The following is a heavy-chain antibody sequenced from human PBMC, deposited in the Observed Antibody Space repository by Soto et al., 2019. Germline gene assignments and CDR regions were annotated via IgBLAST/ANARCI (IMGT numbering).Heavy chain of an antibody. J-gene: IGHJ6*02. CDR2: ISAIGSTK. CDR3: ANDKAPKPVYYYYGMDV. CDR1: GFTFTGYE. V-gene: IGHV3-48*03. Sequence: GGSLRLSCAASGFTFTGYEMNWVRQAPGKGLEWVSYISAIGSTKYYADSVKGRFTISRDNSKNTLFLQLNSPRAEDTAVYYCANDKAPKPVYYYYGMDVWGQGTTVTVSS.